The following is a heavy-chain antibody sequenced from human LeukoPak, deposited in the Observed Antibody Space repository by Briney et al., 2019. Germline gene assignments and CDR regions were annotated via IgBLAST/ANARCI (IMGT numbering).Heavy chain of an antibody. CDR2: ISSSGSTI. V-gene: IGHV3-11*04. CDR1: GFTFSDYY. CDR3: ARTGPHFDIVVVPAAIRGRYYYYMDV. J-gene: IGHJ6*03. D-gene: IGHD2-2*01. Sequence: GGSLRLSCAASGFTFSDYYMSWIRQAPGKGLEWVSYISSSGSTIYYADSVKGRFTISRDNAKNSLYLQMNSLRAEDTAVYYCARTGPHFDIVVVPAAIRGRYYYYMDVWGKGTTATVSS.